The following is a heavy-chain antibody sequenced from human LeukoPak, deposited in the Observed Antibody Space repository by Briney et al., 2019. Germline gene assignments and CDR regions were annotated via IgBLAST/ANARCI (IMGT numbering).Heavy chain of an antibody. V-gene: IGHV1-69-2*01. J-gene: IGHJ4*02. Sequence: ASVKVSCKVSGYTFTDYYMHWVQQALGKGLEWMGLVDPEDGETIYAEKFQGRVTITADTSTDTAYMELSSLRSEDTAVYYCATTREYGSGSYLPDYWGQGTLVTVSS. D-gene: IGHD3-10*01. CDR1: GYTFTDYY. CDR2: VDPEDGET. CDR3: ATTREYGSGSYLPDY.